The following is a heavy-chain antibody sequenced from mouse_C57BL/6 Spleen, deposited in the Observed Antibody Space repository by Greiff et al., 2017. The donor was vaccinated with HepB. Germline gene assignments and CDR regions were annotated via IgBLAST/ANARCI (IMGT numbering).Heavy chain of an antibody. CDR2: IDPSDSYT. CDR3: ARRKTWYYFDY. Sequence: QVQLKQPGAELVKPGASVKLSCKASGYTFTSYWMQWVKQRPGQGLEWIGEIDPSDSYTNYNQKFKGKATLTVDTSSSTAYMQLSSLTSEDSAVYYCARRKTWYYFDYWGQGTTLTVSS. J-gene: IGHJ2*01. V-gene: IGHV1-50*01. CDR1: GYTFTSYW.